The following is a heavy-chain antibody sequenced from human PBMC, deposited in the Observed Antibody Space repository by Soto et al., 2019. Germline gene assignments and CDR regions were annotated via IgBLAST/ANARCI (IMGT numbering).Heavy chain of an antibody. V-gene: IGHV3-33*01. D-gene: IGHD3-16*01. CDR2: IWHDGGNR. CDR1: GFTFSSYG. Sequence: GGSLRLSCAASGFTFSSYGMHWVRQAPGKGLEWVAFIWHDGGNRFYAESVKGRFTISRDNSKNTLYLQMTSLSAEDTAMYYCARDGDVNTGFGKDYWGQGTLVTVSS. J-gene: IGHJ4*02. CDR3: ARDGDVNTGFGKDY.